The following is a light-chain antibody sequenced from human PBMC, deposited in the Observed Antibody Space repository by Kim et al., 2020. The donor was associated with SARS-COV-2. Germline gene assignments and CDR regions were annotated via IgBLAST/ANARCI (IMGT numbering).Light chain of an antibody. Sequence: SWSPGDSATLSCRASQSVSSYLAWYQQKPGQAPRLLIYGTSSRATGIPDRFSGSGSGTDFTLTISRLEPEDFAVYYCQQYGSSPRTFGQGTKLEI. CDR1: QSVSSY. J-gene: IGKJ2*01. CDR2: GTS. V-gene: IGKV3-20*01. CDR3: QQYGSSPRT.